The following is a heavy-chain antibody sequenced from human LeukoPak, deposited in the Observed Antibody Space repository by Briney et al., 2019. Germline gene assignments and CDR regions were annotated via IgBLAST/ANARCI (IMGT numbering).Heavy chain of an antibody. J-gene: IGHJ3*02. CDR1: GFTFSSYS. CDR3: ARDLFWYYGSGSDGDAFDI. Sequence: GGSLRLSCAASGFTFSSYSMNWVRQAPGKGLEWVSSISSSSSYIYYADSVKGRFTISRDNAKNSLYLQMNSLRAEDTAVYYCARDLFWYYGSGSDGDAFDIWGQGTMVTVSS. D-gene: IGHD3-10*01. CDR2: ISSSSSYI. V-gene: IGHV3-21*01.